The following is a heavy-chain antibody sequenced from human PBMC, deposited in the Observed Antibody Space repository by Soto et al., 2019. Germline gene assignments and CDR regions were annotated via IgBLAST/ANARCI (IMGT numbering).Heavy chain of an antibody. CDR2: INSDGSST. D-gene: IGHD2-15*01. CDR1: GFAMSSYW. V-gene: IGHV3-74*01. CDR3: VRSHCSGGTCSGWFDP. Sequence: HPGGSLRLSCGASGFAMSSYWMHWVRQAPGKGLVWVSRINSDGSSTSYADSVKGRFTISRDNAKNTLYLQVNSLRAEDTAVYYCVRSHCSGGTCSGWFDPWGQGTLVTVSS. J-gene: IGHJ5*02.